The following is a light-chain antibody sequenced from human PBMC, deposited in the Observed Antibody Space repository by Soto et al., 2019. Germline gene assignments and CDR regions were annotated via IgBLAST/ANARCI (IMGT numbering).Light chain of an antibody. CDR2: EGS. V-gene: IGLV2-23*01. J-gene: IGLJ1*01. Sequence: QSALTQPASVSGSPGQSITISCTGTSSDVGGYNFVAWYQQYPGKAPKVMIYEGSQRPSGVSTRFSGSRSGNTASLTISGLQPEDEADYYCCSYVGSSTYVFGTGTKLTVL. CDR3: CSYVGSSTYV. CDR1: SSDVGGYNF.